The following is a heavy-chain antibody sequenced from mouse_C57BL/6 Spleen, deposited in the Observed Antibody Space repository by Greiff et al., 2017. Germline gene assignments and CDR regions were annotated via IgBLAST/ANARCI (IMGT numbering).Heavy chain of an antibody. J-gene: IGHJ2*01. CDR3: ARATTVVDDYFDY. CDR1: GYTFTSYW. CDR2: INPGNGGT. D-gene: IGHD1-1*01. V-gene: IGHV1-53*01. Sequence: VQLQQPGTELVKPGASVKLSCKASGYTFTSYWMHWVKQRPGQGLEWIGNINPGNGGTNYNEKFKSKATLTVDKSSSTAYMQLSSLTSEDSAVYYCARATTVVDDYFDYWGQGTTLTVSS.